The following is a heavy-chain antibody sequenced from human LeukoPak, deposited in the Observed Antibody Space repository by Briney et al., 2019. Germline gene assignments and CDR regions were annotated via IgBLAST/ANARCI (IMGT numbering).Heavy chain of an antibody. CDR1: GYTFTSYG. CDR2: ISAYNGNT. D-gene: IGHD3-9*01. CDR3: ARAYYDILTGYQARDI. Sequence: ASVKVSCKASGYTFTSYGISWVRQAPGQGLEWMGWISAYNGNTNYAQKLQGRVTMTTDTSTSTAYVELRSLRSDDTAVYYCARAYYDILTGYQARDIWGQGTMVTVSS. J-gene: IGHJ3*02. V-gene: IGHV1-18*01.